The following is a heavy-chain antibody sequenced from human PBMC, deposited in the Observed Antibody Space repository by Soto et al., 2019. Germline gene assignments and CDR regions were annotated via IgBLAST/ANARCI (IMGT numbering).Heavy chain of an antibody. CDR3: ARGVGYCSGGSCYSSPYFDY. Sequence: QVQLVRSGAEVKKPGSSVKVSCKASGGTFSSYAISWVRQAPGQGLEWMGGIIPIFGTANYAQKFQGRVTITADESTSTACMELSSLRSEDTAVYYCARGVGYCSGGSCYSSPYFDYWGQGTLVTVSS. CDR2: IIPIFGTA. V-gene: IGHV1-69*01. D-gene: IGHD2-15*01. CDR1: GGTFSSYA. J-gene: IGHJ4*02.